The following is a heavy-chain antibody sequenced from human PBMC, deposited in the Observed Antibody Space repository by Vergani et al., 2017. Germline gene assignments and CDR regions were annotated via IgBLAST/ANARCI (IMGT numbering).Heavy chain of an antibody. CDR3: ARARDCSSTSCQRQYNWNDSGWFDP. CDR1: GGSISSGGYY. J-gene: IGHJ5*02. Sequence: QVQLQESGPGLVKPSQTLSLTCTVSGGSISSGGYYWSWIRQHPGKGLEWIGYIYYSGSTYYNPSLKSRVTISVDTSKNQFSLKLSSVTAADTAVYYCARARDCSSTSCQRQYNWNDSGWFDPWGQGTLVTVSS. CDR2: IYYSGST. V-gene: IGHV4-31*03. D-gene: IGHD2-2*01.